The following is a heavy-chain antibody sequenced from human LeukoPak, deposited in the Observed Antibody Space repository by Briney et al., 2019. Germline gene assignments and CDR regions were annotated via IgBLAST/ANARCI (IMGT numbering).Heavy chain of an antibody. CDR1: GFTFSSYA. D-gene: IGHD1-26*01. CDR3: ARVWEIHNPGYFDY. CDR2: ISGSGHTT. V-gene: IGHV3-23*01. J-gene: IGHJ4*02. Sequence: GGSLRLSCAASGFTFSSYAMTWVRQAPGTGLEWVSGISGSGHTTYYADSVKGRFTISRDNSKNTLYPQMNSLRAEDTALYYCARVWEIHNPGYFDYWGQGTLVTVSS.